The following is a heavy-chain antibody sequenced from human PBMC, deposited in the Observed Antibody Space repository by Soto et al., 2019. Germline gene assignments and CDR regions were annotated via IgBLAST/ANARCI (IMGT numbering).Heavy chain of an antibody. J-gene: IGHJ3*02. CDR2: ISYDGSNK. D-gene: IGHD2-2*02. CDR3: ARDKGDIVVVPAAILGAFDI. V-gene: IGHV3-30-3*01. Sequence: VAVISYDGSNKYYADSVKGRFTISRDNSKNTLYLQMNSLRAEDTAVYYCARDKGDIVVVPAAILGAFDIWGQGTMVTVSS.